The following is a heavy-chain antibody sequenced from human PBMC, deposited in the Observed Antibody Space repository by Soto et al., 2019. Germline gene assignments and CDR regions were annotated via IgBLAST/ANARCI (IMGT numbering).Heavy chain of an antibody. D-gene: IGHD2-2*02. CDR2: ISSRSSVI. CDR3: LRGGSGYTRDDVLDV. Sequence: EVQLVESGGGLVKPGGSLRLSCVDSGFTFSSYSMNWVRQAPGKGLEWVASISSRSSVIWYADSMKGRFTISRDNAKNSLYLQMNILRAEDTAVYYCLRGGSGYTRDDVLDVWGQGTMVTVSS. V-gene: IGHV3-21*06. J-gene: IGHJ3*01. CDR1: GFTFSSYS.